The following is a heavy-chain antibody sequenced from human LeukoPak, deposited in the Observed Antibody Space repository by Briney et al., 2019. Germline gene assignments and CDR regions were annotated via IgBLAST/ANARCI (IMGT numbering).Heavy chain of an antibody. D-gene: IGHD2-8*02. CDR3: AKPLGYCTGGVCYSNWFDP. CDR2: ISGSGSST. J-gene: IGHJ5*02. Sequence: GGSLRLSCAASGFTFSNYAVTWVRQAPGKGLEWVSTISGSGSSTYYADSVKGRFTISRDNSKNTLYLQMNSLRAEDTAVYYCAKPLGYCTGGVCYSNWFDPWGQGTLVTVSS. V-gene: IGHV3-23*01. CDR1: GFTFSNYA.